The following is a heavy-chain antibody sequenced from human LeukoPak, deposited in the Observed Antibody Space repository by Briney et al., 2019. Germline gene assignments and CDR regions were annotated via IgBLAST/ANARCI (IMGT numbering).Heavy chain of an antibody. J-gene: IGHJ6*03. D-gene: IGHD5-12*01. CDR1: GGSISSSSYY. CDR2: IYYSGST. V-gene: IGHV4-39*07. CDR3: ARVRASGLRLRGGYYYYYMDV. Sequence: PSETLSLTCTVSGGSISSSSYYWGWIRQPPGKGLEWIGSIYYSGSTYYNPSLKSRVTISVDTSKNQFSLKLSSVTAADTAVYYCARVRASGLRLRGGYYYYYMDVWGKGTTVTVSS.